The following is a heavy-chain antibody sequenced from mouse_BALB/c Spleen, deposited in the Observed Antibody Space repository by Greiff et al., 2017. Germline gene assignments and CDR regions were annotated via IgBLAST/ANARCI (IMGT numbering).Heavy chain of an antibody. CDR3: TYYGNFYAMDY. CDR2: IWGDGST. V-gene: IGHV2-3*01. J-gene: IGHJ4*01. Sequence: VMLVESGPGLVAPSQSLSITCTVSGFSLTSYGVSWVRQPPGKGLEWLGVIWGDGSTNYHSALISRLSISKDNSKSQVFLKLNSLQTDDTATYYCTYYGNFYAMDYWGQGTSVTVSS. D-gene: IGHD2-1*01. CDR1: GFSLTSYG.